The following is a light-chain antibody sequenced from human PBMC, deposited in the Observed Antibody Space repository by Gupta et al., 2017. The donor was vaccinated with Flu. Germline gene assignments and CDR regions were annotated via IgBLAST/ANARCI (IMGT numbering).Light chain of an antibody. J-gene: IGKJ4*01. V-gene: IGKV1-39*01. CDR1: QSISSY. Sequence: DIQMPQSPSSLSASVGDRVTITCRASQSISSYLNWYQQKPGKAPKLLIYAASSLQSGVPSRFSGSGSGTDFTLTISSLQPEDFATYYCQQSDSTPALTFGGGTKVEIK. CDR2: AAS. CDR3: QQSDSTPALT.